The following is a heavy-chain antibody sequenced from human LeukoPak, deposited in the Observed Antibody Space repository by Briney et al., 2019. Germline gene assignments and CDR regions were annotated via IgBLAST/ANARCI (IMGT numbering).Heavy chain of an antibody. V-gene: IGHV3-7*01. Sequence: GGSLRLSCAASGFTFSNYGMHWVRQAPGKGLQWVANIKEDGSEKYYVDSVKGRFTISRDNAKNSLYLQMNSLRVEDTAVYYCASAGYWGQGTLVTVSS. CDR1: GFTFSNYG. CDR2: IKEDGSEK. J-gene: IGHJ4*02. CDR3: ASAGY.